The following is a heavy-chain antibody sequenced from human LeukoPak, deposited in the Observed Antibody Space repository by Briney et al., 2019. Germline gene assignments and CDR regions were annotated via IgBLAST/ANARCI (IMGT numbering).Heavy chain of an antibody. CDR2: IYSGGST. CDR3: VKDTFFGGFRYFDL. D-gene: IGHD3-10*01. J-gene: IGHJ2*01. CDR1: GFTVSSNY. V-gene: IGHV3-53*01. Sequence: GGSLRLSCAASGFTVSSNYMSWVRQAPGKGLEWVSVIYSGGSTYYADSVKGRFTISRDNSKNTLYLQMSSLRAEDTAVYYCVKDTFFGGFRYFDLWGRGTLVTVSS.